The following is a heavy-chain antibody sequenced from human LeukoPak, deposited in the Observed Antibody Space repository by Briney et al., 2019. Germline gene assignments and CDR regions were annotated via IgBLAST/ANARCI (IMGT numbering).Heavy chain of an antibody. D-gene: IGHD5-24*01. V-gene: IGHV5-51*01. J-gene: IGHJ4*02. CDR3: ARQDGYGLYYFDY. CDR2: IYPGDSDT. CDR1: GYTFTAYW. Sequence: GESLKISCTGSGYTFTAYWIGWVRQMPGKGLEWMGIIYPGDSDTRYSPSLQGQVTISADKSINTAYLQWSSLKASNTAMYYCARQDGYGLYYFDYWGQGTLVTVSS.